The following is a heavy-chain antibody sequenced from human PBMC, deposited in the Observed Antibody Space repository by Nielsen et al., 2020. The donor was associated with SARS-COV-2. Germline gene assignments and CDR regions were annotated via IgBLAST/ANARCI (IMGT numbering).Heavy chain of an antibody. J-gene: IGHJ6*02. CDR3: ARCKGNWRPTYYYGSGSDGMDV. D-gene: IGHD3-10*01. CDR1: GGSISSGGYY. CDR2: INHSGST. V-gene: IGHV4-39*07. Sequence: SETLSLTCTVSGGSISSGGYYWSWIRQPPGKGLEWIGEINHSGSTNYNPSLKSRVTISVDTSKNQFSLKLSSVTAADTAVYYCARCKGNWRPTYYYGSGSDGMDVWGQGTTVTVSS.